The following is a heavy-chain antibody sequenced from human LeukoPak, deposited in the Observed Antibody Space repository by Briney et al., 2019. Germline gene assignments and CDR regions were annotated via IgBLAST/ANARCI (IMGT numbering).Heavy chain of an antibody. CDR2: IIPIFGTA. V-gene: IGHV1-69*05. D-gene: IGHD2-2*01. Sequence: ASVKVSCKASGGTFSSYAISWVRQAPGQGLEWMGGIIPIFGTANYAQKFQGRVTITTDESTSTAYMELSSLRSEDTAVYYCAREFRFGVVVPAAQSKDDYWGQGTLVTVSS. CDR3: AREFRFGVVVPAAQSKDDY. CDR1: GGTFSSYA. J-gene: IGHJ4*02.